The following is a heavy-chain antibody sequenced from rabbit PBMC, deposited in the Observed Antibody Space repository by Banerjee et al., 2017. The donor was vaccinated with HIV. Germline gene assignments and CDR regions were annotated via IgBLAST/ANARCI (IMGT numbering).Heavy chain of an antibody. Sequence: EESGGDLVQPEGSLTLTCKASGLDFSISQWICWVRQAPGKGLEWIGCIDTGSSGYIDYATWAKGRFTISKISSTTVTLQMTSLTAADTATYFCARVDPTDRYAALWGPGTLAPS. V-gene: IGHV1S45*01. J-gene: IGHJ6*01. CDR2: IDTGSSGYI. CDR3: ARVDPTDRYAAL. CDR1: GLDFSISQW. D-gene: IGHD4-2*01.